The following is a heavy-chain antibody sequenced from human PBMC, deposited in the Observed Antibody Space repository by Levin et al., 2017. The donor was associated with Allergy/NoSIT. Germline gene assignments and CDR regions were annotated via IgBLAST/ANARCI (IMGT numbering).Heavy chain of an antibody. CDR2: ISSTGSTI. CDR3: ARQRGNFWSGYNYVDY. V-gene: IGHV3-48*03. Sequence: GGSLRLSCAASGFTFSSYEMNWVRRAPGKGLEWVSYISSTGSTIYSADSLKGRFTISRDNAKNSLDMHMNSVRDEDTAVYYCARQRGNFWSGYNYVDYWGQGTLVTVSS. D-gene: IGHD3-3*01. J-gene: IGHJ4*02. CDR1: GFTFSSYE.